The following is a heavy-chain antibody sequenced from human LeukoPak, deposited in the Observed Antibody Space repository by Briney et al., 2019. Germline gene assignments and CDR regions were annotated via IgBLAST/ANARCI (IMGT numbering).Heavy chain of an antibody. V-gene: IGHV4-34*01. CDR1: GGSFSGYY. Sequence: SETLSLTCAVYGGSFSGYYWSWIRQPPGKGLEWIGEINHSGSTNYNPSLKSRVTISVDTSKNQFSLRLSSVTAADTAVYYCASRKAIEKYNWFDPWGQGTLVTVSS. CDR3: ASRKAIEKYNWFDP. J-gene: IGHJ5*02. CDR2: INHSGST.